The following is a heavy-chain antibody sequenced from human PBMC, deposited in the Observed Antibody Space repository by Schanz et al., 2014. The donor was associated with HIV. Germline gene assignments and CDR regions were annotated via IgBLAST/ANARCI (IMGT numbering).Heavy chain of an antibody. J-gene: IGHJ6*02. CDR2: ISGNSYYK. CDR3: ARSPSYGMDV. V-gene: IGHV3-21*01. Sequence: DVQLVESGGGLVQPGGSLRLSCSASGFTFSSYRMNWVRQAPGKGLQWVSSISGNSYYKDYADAVKGRFTISRDNARNSLYLQLNSLTDEDTAVYYCARSPSYGMDVWGQGTTVTVSS. CDR1: GFTFSSYR.